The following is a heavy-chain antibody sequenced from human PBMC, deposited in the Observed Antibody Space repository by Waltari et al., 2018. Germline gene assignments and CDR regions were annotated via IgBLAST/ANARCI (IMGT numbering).Heavy chain of an antibody. CDR1: GFTFSSYS. CDR3: ARGGVGARDY. V-gene: IGHV3-7*01. J-gene: IGHJ4*02. CDR2: IKQDGSEK. D-gene: IGHD1-26*01. Sequence: EVQLVESGGGLVQPGGSLSLSCAASGFTFSSYSMSWVRQAPGKGLEWVANIKQDGSEKYYVGSVKGRFTISRDNAKNSLYLQMNSLRAEDTAVYYCARGGVGARDYWGQGTLVTVSS.